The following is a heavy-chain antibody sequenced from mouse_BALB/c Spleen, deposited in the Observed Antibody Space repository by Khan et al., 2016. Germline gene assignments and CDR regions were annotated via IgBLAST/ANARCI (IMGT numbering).Heavy chain of an antibody. Sequence: EVKLEESGGGLVQPGGSMKLSCVASGFTFSNYWMNWVRQSPEKGLEWVAEIRLKSNNYATHYAESVKGRFTISRDDSNSSVYLQMNNVRAEDTGIYYCTNVDYYYAMDYWGRGTSVTVYS. CDR3: TNVDYYYAMDY. CDR1: GFTFSNYW. CDR2: IRLKSNNYAT. J-gene: IGHJ4*01. D-gene: IGHD2-13*01. V-gene: IGHV6-6*02.